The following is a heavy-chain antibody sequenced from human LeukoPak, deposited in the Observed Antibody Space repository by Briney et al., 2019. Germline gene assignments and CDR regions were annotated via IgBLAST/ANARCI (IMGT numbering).Heavy chain of an antibody. CDR1: GYTFSGYF. V-gene: IGHV1-2*06. CDR3: ALGGSSDLEWLVDYFDH. D-gene: IGHD3-3*01. Sequence: ASVKVSCKTSGYTFSGYFIHWIRQAPGQGLEWMGRVNPNTGGTTSARKFQGRVTMTSDSSIRSAYMDLSRLSLDDSAVYYCALGGSSDLEWLVDYFDHWGQRSLVLVSS. J-gene: IGHJ4*02. CDR2: VNPNTGGT.